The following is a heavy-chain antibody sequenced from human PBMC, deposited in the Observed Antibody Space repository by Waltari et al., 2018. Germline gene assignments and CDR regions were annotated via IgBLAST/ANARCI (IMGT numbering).Heavy chain of an antibody. V-gene: IGHV1-8*01. D-gene: IGHD6-19*01. CDR3: AREFRSAAGHLNGMDI. CDR1: GYTFTSYH. J-gene: IGHJ6*02. Sequence: QVQLVQSGAEVKKPGASVKVSCKASGYTFTSYHINWVRQAPGQGLEWMGGKNTPIGNRAVADKFQGRDTMTRDTSRNTAYMELSGLRSEDTAVYYCAREFRSAAGHLNGMDIWGQGTAVTVSS. CDR2: KNTPIGNR.